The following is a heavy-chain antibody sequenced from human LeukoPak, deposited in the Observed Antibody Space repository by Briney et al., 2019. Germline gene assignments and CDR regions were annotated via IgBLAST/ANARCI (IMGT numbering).Heavy chain of an antibody. CDR1: GGSFSDYF. Sequence: PSETLSLTCAVYGGSFSDYFWSWIRQPPGKGLEWIGEINHSGSTNYNPSLKSRVTISVDTSKNQFSLKLSSVTAADTAVYYCARFTRGGSCYDYWGQGTLVTVSS. J-gene: IGHJ4*02. CDR3: ARFTRGGSCYDY. CDR2: INHSGST. D-gene: IGHD2-15*01. V-gene: IGHV4-34*01.